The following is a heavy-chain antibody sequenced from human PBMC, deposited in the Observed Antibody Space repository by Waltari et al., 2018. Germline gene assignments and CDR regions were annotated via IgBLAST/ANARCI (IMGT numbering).Heavy chain of an antibody. J-gene: IGHJ4*02. CDR3: ARDFYGSGSYYTLGY. D-gene: IGHD3-10*01. V-gene: IGHV1-2*02. Sequence: QVQLVQSGAEVKKPGASVKVSCKASGYTFIGYYMHWVRQAPGQGLEWMGGINPNSGDSNYAQKFQGRVTMTRDTSISTAYMELSRLRSDDTAVYYCARDFYGSGSYYTLGYWGQGTLVTVSS. CDR2: INPNSGDS. CDR1: GYTFIGYY.